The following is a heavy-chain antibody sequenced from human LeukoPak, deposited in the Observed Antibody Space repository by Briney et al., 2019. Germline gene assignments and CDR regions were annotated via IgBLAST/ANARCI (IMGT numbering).Heavy chain of an antibody. CDR3: ARGSCVGGTSGSYYYGMDV. CDR1: GFTFTSYW. D-gene: IGHD3-3*01. CDR2: IKQDGNEK. J-gene: IGHJ6*02. V-gene: IGHV3-7*01. Sequence: GGSLRLSCAASGFTFTSYWMSWVRQAPGKGLEWVAYIKQDGNEKYYVDSVKGRFTISRDNAKSSLYLQMNSLRAEDTAVYYCARGSCVGGTSGSYYYGMDVWGQGTTVTVSS.